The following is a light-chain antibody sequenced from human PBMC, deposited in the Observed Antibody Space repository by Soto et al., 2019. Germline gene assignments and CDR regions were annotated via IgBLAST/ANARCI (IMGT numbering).Light chain of an antibody. CDR1: QSISSW. CDR3: QHYNSYSEA. V-gene: IGKV1-5*03. CDR2: KAS. J-gene: IGKJ1*01. Sequence: DIQMTNSPSTLSASVRDRVTITCRASQSISSWLAWYQQKPGKAPKLLIYKASTLKSGVPSRFSGSGSGTEFTLTISSLQPDDFATYYCQHYNSYSEAFGQGTKVDI.